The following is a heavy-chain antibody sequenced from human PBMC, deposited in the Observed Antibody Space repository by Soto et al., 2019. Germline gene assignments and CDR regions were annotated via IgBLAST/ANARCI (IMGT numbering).Heavy chain of an antibody. CDR2: ISYDGSNK. J-gene: IGHJ6*02. D-gene: IGHD3-3*01. V-gene: IGHV3-30*18. CDR3: AKGFLWSGYSDGMDV. Sequence: PGGSLRLSCAASGFTFSSYGMHWVRQAPGKGLEWVAVISYDGSNKYYADSVKGRFPISRDNSKNTLYLQMNSLRAEDTAVYYCAKGFLWSGYSDGMDVWGQGTTVTVSS. CDR1: GFTFSSYG.